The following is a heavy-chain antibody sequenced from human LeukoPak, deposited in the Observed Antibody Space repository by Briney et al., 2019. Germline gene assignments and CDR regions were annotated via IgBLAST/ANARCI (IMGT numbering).Heavy chain of an antibody. CDR1: GGTISSYD. Sequence: SGTLSLTCTVSGGTISSYDWSWIRQPAGKGLEWIWRIYTSGSTNYNPSLKRRVTMSVDTSKNHFSLKLSSVTAADTAVYYCAVNYGDDAFDIWGQGTMVTVSS. V-gene: IGHV4-4*07. CDR3: AVNYGDDAFDI. CDR2: IYTSGST. D-gene: IGHD4-17*01. J-gene: IGHJ3*02.